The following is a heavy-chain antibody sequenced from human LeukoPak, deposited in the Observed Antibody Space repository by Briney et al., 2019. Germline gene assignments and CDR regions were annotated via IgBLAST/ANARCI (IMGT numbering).Heavy chain of an antibody. V-gene: IGHV1-2*02. CDR3: ARDSESWFEENDAFDI. Sequence: GASVKVSCKASGYTFTGYYMHWVRQAPGQGLEWMGWIDPNSGGTNYAQKFQGRVTMTRDTSISTAYMELSRLRSDDTAVYYCARDSESWFEENDAFDIWGQGTMVTVSS. CDR1: GYTFTGYY. D-gene: IGHD3-10*01. CDR2: IDPNSGGT. J-gene: IGHJ3*02.